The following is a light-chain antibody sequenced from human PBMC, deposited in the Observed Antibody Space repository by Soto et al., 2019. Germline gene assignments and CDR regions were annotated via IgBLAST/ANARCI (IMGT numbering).Light chain of an antibody. CDR3: QQYERWPPLT. CDR2: GAS. Sequence: KVMNHSSDSLSVSPGERVTVSCKASQSVRSELAWYQQKSGQPPRLLIYGASTRATGIPARFSGSGSGTEFTLTINDLQSEDFAVYYCQQYERWPPLTFGGGTKVDI. J-gene: IGKJ4*01. V-gene: IGKV3-15*01. CDR1: QSVRSE.